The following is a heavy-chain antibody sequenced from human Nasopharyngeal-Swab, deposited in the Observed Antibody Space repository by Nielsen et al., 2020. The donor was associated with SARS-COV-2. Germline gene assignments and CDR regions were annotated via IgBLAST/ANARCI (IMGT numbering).Heavy chain of an antibody. CDR2: INPNSGGT. J-gene: IGHJ6*02. Sequence: ASVKVSCKASGYTFTGYYMHWVRQAPGQGLEWMGWINPNSGGTNYAQEFQGRVTMTRDTSISTAYMELSSLRSEDTAVYYCARGGLRFRLWFGEAIRRGRYYYGMDVWGQGTTVTVSS. V-gene: IGHV1-2*02. CDR1: GYTFTGYY. D-gene: IGHD3-10*01. CDR3: ARGGLRFRLWFGEAIRRGRYYYGMDV.